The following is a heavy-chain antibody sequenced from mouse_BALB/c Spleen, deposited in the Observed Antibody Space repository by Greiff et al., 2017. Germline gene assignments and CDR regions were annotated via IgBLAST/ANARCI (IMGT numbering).Heavy chain of an antibody. Sequence: LVKTGASVKISCKASGYSFTGYYMHWVKQSHGKSLEWIGYISCYNGATSYNQKFKGKATFTVDTSSSTAYMQFNSLTSEDSAVYYCARWGVYDGYYDYFDYWGQGTTLTVSS. CDR2: ISCYNGAT. CDR3: ARWGVYDGYYDYFDY. J-gene: IGHJ2*01. V-gene: IGHV1S34*01. CDR1: GYSFTGYY. D-gene: IGHD2-3*01.